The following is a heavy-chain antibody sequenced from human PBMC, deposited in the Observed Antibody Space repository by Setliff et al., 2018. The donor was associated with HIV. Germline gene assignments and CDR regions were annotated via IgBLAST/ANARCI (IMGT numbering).Heavy chain of an antibody. CDR1: GGSISSYY. V-gene: IGHV4-59*01. CDR3: ARASYYYDSNGYYRGYFDY. D-gene: IGHD3-22*01. J-gene: IGHJ4*02. Sequence: PLETLSLTCPVSGGSISSYYWSWIRQPPGKGLEWIGYIYYSGSTNYNPSLKSRVTISVDTSKNQFSLKLSSVTAADTAVYYCARASYYYDSNGYYRGYFDYWGQGTLVTVSS. CDR2: IYYSGST.